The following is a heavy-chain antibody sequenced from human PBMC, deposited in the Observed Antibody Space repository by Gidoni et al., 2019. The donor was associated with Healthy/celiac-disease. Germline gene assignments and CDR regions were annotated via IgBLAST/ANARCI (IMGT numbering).Heavy chain of an antibody. Sequence: QVQLVQSGAEVKKPGASVTVSCKASGYNCPSDEINWVRQDTGQGLEWIGWMNPNSGNTCYAQKFQGRVTMPRNTSISTAYMELSSLRSEDTAVYYCARDLYCSGGSCYSGWFDPWGQGTLVTVSS. CDR3: ARDLYCSGGSCYSGWFDP. V-gene: IGHV1-8*01. CDR2: MNPNSGNT. CDR1: GYNCPSDE. J-gene: IGHJ5*02. D-gene: IGHD2-15*01.